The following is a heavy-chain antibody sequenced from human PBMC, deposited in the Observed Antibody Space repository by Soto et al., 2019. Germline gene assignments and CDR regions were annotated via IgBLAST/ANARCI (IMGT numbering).Heavy chain of an antibody. D-gene: IGHD2-15*01. CDR2: IYYSGST. CDR1: GGSISSGGYY. Sequence: QVQLQESGPGLVKPSQTLSLTCTVSGGSISSGGYYWSWLRQHPGKGLEWIGYIYYSGSTYYKPSLKSRVTTSVDTSKNRFPLKLSSVTAADTAGYCCARTPRYWGQGTLGSVSS. CDR3: ARTPRY. V-gene: IGHV4-31*03. J-gene: IGHJ4*02.